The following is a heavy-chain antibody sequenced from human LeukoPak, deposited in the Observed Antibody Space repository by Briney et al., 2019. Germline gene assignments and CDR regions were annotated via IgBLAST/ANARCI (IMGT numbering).Heavy chain of an antibody. CDR2: ISHDGNNK. Sequence: GGSLRLSCAASGFTFSSYAMSWVRQAPGKGLEWLAVISHDGNNKYYAESVKGRIAISRDNSMNTLYLQMNSLRAEDTAVYYCAKVRWGSDNALDSWGQGTLVTGSS. CDR1: GFTFSSYA. D-gene: IGHD3-16*01. CDR3: AKVRWGSDNALDS. V-gene: IGHV3-30*18. J-gene: IGHJ4*02.